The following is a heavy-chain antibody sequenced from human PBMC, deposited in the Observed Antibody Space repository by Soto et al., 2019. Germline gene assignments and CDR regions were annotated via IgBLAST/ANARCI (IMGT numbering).Heavy chain of an antibody. CDR2: IITIFGTA. V-gene: IGHV1-69*12. D-gene: IGHD6-13*01. J-gene: IGHJ5*02. CDR3: AREEYSSSRPPWFDP. CDR1: GGTFSSYA. Sequence: QVQLVQSGAEVKKPGSSVKVSCKASGGTFSSYAISWVRQAPGQGLEWMVGIITIFGTANYAQKFQGRVTITADESTSTAYMEQSSLRSEDTAVYYCAREEYSSSRPPWFDPWGQGTLVTVSS.